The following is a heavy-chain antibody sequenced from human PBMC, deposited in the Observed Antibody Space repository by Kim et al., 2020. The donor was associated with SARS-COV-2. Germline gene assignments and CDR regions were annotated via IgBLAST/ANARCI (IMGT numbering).Heavy chain of an antibody. V-gene: IGHV3-66*01. CDR3: ARAPPLCSGGRCYWNRFYYYGMDV. CDR2: IYNGGST. Sequence: GGSLRLSCAATGFAMSNNYMTWVRQAPGKGLEWVSVIYNGGSTHYAESVKGRFTISRDNSKNTLYLQMTSLRVEDTAVYFCARAPPLCSGGRCYWNRFYYYGMDVWGQGTTVTVSS. CDR1: GFAMSNNY. D-gene: IGHD2-15*01. J-gene: IGHJ6*02.